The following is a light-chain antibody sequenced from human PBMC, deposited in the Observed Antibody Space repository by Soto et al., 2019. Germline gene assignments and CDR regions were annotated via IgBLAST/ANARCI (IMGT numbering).Light chain of an antibody. V-gene: IGLV2-14*01. CDR2: DVS. J-gene: IGLJ1*01. CDR3: SSCTSSSTLYV. Sequence: QSALTQPASVSGSPGQSITISCTGTSSDVGGYNYVSWYQQHPGKAPKLMIFDVSNRPSGVSNRFSGSKSGNTASLTISGLQAEDEADYYCSSCTSSSTLYVFGTGTKLNVL. CDR1: SSDVGGYNY.